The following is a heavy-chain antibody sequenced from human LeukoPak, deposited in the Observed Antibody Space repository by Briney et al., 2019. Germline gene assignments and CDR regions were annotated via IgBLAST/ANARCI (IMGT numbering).Heavy chain of an antibody. D-gene: IGHD6-13*01. J-gene: IGHJ4*02. CDR2: INHSGST. CDR1: GGSFSGYY. V-gene: IGHV4-34*01. Sequence: SETLSLTCAVYGGSFSGYYWSWIRQPPGKGLEWIGEINHSGSTNYNPSLKSRVTISVDTSKNQFSLKLSSVTAADTAVYYCARGSSSWPHGYWGQGTLVTVSS. CDR3: ARGSSSWPHGY.